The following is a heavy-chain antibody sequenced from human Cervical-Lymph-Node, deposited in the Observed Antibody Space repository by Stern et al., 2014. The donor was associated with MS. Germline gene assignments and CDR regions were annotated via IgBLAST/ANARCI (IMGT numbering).Heavy chain of an antibody. J-gene: IGHJ6*02. CDR1: GFTFSDYA. CDR3: AKGVGVTGAGYGVDA. CDR2: ISGSGGNT. Sequence: VQLVESGGGLVQPGGSLRLSCAASGFTFSDYAMTWVRQAPGQGLEWVSSISGSGGNTFYADSVKGRFTIARDNSKSTLYVQMNSLRAEDTALYYCAKGVGVTGAGYGVDAWGQGATVIVSS. D-gene: IGHD2-21*02. V-gene: IGHV3-23*04.